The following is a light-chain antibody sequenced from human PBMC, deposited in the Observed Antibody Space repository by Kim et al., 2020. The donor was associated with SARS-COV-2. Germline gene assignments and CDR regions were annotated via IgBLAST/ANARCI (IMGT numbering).Light chain of an antibody. CDR1: SSDVGGYNL. V-gene: IGLV2-14*01. CDR2: EVT. J-gene: IGLJ3*02. Sequence: QSALTQPASVSGSPGQSITISCTGTSSDVGGYNLVSWYQQHPGKAPKLMIYEVTNRPSGVSNRFSGSKSGNTASLTISGLQAEDEADYYCSSYTSSSTRVFGGGTQLTVL. CDR3: SSYTSSSTRV.